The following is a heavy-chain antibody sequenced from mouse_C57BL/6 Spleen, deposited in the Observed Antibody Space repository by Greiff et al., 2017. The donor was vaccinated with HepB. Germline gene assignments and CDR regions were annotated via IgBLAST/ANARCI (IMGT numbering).Heavy chain of an antibody. V-gene: IGHV1-50*01. Sequence: QVQLQQPGAELVKPGASVKLSCKASGYTFTSYWMQWVKQRPGQGLEWIGEIDPSDSYTNYNQKFKGKATLTVDTSSSTAYMQLSSLTSEDSAVYYCAGYDGAAYAMDYWGQGTSVTVSS. D-gene: IGHD2-2*01. CDR1: GYTFTSYW. CDR2: IDPSDSYT. CDR3: AGYDGAAYAMDY. J-gene: IGHJ4*01.